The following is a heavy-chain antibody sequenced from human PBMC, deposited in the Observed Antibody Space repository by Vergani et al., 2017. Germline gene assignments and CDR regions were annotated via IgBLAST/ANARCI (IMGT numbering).Heavy chain of an antibody. J-gene: IGHJ4*02. CDR3: ARERDDSNYGFDY. Sequence: QVQLVESGGGVVQPGRSLRLSCAASGFTFNQYGMHWVRQAPGKGLEWVAVTWYDGNNKQYADSVKGRFTISRDNSKSTMYLQMNSLRDEDTGVYYCARERDDSNYGFDYWGQGTLVTVSS. D-gene: IGHD4-11*01. CDR2: TWYDGNNK. V-gene: IGHV3-33*01. CDR1: GFTFNQYG.